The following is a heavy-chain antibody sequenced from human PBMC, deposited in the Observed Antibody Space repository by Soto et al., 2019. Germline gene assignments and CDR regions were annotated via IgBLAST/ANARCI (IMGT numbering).Heavy chain of an antibody. J-gene: IGHJ4*02. Sequence: ASVKVSCKASGYTLSNYFMHWVRQAPGQGLDWMGVINPNSGVTNYAQKFQGRATMTSDTSISTAYMELSRLRSADTAVYYCARVLTGYVLKYGGKGPLVPVSS. CDR2: INPNSGVT. V-gene: IGHV1-2*02. CDR1: GYTLSNYF. CDR3: ARVLTGYVLKY. D-gene: IGHD5-12*01.